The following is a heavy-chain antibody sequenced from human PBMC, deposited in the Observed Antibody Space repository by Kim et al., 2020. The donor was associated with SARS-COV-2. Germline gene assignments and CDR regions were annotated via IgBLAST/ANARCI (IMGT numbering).Heavy chain of an antibody. CDR1: GFTFSSYA. J-gene: IGHJ4*02. V-gene: IGHV3-30-3*01. CDR2: ISYDGSNK. CDR3: ARVGVSSGCYWYYFDY. Sequence: GGSLRLSCAASGFTFSSYAMHWVRQAPGKGLEWVAVISYDGSNKYYADSVKGRFTISRDNSKNTLYLQMNSLRAEDTAVYYCARVGVSSGCYWYYFDYWGQGTLVTVSS. D-gene: IGHD3-10*01.